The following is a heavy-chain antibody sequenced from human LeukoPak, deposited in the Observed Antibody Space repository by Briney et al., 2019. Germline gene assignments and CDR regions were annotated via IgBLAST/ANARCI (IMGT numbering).Heavy chain of an antibody. V-gene: IGHV4-31*03. J-gene: IGHJ4*02. Sequence: SETLSLTCTVSGGSISSGDYYWSWIRQHPGKGLEWIGYIYYSGSTYYNPSLKSRVTISVDTSKNQFSLKLSSVTAADTAVYYCARVRLGELSPIDYWGQGTLVTVSS. CDR3: ARVRLGELSPIDY. CDR1: GGSISSGDYY. D-gene: IGHD3-16*02. CDR2: IYYSGST.